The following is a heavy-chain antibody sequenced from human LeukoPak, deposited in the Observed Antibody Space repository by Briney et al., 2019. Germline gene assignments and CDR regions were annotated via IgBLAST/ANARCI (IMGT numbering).Heavy chain of an antibody. D-gene: IGHD3-3*01. CDR1: GYTFNSYW. Sequence: GGSLRLSCAASGYTFNSYWIHWVRQAPGKGLVWVSRINVDGGIRDYADSVKGRFTISRDNDKNSLYLQMNSLRVEDTAVYYCARVFRPSLTVFIIRGAFDIWGQGTMVTVSS. J-gene: IGHJ3*02. V-gene: IGHV3-74*01. CDR3: ARVFRPSLTVFIIRGAFDI. CDR2: INVDGGIR.